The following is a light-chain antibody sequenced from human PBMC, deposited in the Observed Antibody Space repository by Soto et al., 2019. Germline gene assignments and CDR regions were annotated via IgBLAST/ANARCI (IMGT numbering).Light chain of an antibody. CDR3: SSYTSSNTLGV. Sequence: QSVLIQPASVSGSLGQSINISCTGTSSDVGGYNYVTWYQQHPGKAPKLMIYDVSNRPSGVSNRFSGSKSGNTASLTISGLQAADEAAYYCSSYTSSNTLGVFGGGTKLTVL. CDR1: SSDVGGYNY. CDR2: DVS. V-gene: IGLV2-14*03. J-gene: IGLJ3*02.